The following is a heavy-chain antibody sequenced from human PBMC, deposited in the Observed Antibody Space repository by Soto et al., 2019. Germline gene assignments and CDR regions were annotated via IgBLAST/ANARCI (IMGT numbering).Heavy chain of an antibody. Sequence: PSETLSLTCTVSGDSIRSGNHYWSWIRQPPGKGLEWIGYIYYSGSTYYSPSLKSRVTISVDTSKNQFSLKLSSVTAADTAVYYCARGFLAAAGKGYHYYGMDVWGQGTTVTVSS. CDR3: ARGFLAAAGKGYHYYGMDV. V-gene: IGHV4-30-4*02. J-gene: IGHJ6*02. D-gene: IGHD6-13*01. CDR2: IYYSGST. CDR1: GDSIRSGNHY.